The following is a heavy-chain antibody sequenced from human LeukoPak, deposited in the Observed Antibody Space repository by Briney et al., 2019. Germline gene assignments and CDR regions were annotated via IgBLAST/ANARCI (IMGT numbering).Heavy chain of an antibody. V-gene: IGHV1-2*02. CDR1: GYTFTGYS. CDR2: INPNSGVT. CDR3: ARVGVEGASCYDY. D-gene: IGHD2-2*01. J-gene: IGHJ4*02. Sequence: ASVKVPCKASGYTFTGYSMHWVRQAPGQGLEWMGWINPNSGVTNYAQKFQGRVTMTRDTSISTAYMELSSLRSDDTAVYYCARVGVEGASCYDYWGQGTLVTVSS.